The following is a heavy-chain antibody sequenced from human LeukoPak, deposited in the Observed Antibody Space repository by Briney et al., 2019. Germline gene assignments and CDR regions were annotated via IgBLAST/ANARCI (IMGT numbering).Heavy chain of an antibody. CDR2: ISSSSSTI. Sequence: PGGSLRLSCAASGFTLSAYAMNWVRQAPGKGLEWVSYISSSSSTIYYADSVKGRFTISRDNAKNSVYLQMNSLRDEDTAVYYCARGYDFDYWGQGTLVTVSS. CDR1: GFTLSAYA. V-gene: IGHV3-48*02. D-gene: IGHD3-3*01. CDR3: ARGYDFDY. J-gene: IGHJ4*02.